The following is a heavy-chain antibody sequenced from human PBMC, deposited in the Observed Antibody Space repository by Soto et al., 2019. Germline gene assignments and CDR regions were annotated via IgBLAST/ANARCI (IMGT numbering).Heavy chain of an antibody. V-gene: IGHV4-30-4*01. J-gene: IGHJ4*02. CDR1: GGSISTVDYW. D-gene: IGHD7-27*01. CDR2: IYDGGRT. Sequence: QVQLQESGPGLVKPSQTLSLTCTVSGGSISTVDYWWSWIRQSPDMGLEWIGHIYDGGRTYNNPSLESXXTXSXDPSTTQLSLTLSSVSAADTAVYYCARGPSGDKVASWGQGTLVTVSS. CDR3: ARGPSGDKVAS.